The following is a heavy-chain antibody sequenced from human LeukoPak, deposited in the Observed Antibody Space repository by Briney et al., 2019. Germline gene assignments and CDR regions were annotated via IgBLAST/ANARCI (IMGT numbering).Heavy chain of an antibody. CDR1: GGSFSGYY. D-gene: IGHD2-2*01. CDR2: INHSGST. V-gene: IGHV4-34*01. Sequence: PSETLSLTCAVYGGSFSGYYWSWIRQPPGKGLEWIGEINHSGSTNYNPSLKSRVTISVDTSKNQFSLKLSSVTAADTAAYYCARAIRGYCSSTSCYGTFDPWGQGTLVTVSS. J-gene: IGHJ5*02. CDR3: ARAIRGYCSSTSCYGTFDP.